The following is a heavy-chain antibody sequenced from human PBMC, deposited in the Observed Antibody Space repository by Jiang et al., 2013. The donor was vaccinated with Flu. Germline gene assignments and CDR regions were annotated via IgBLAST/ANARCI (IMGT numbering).Heavy chain of an antibody. CDR2: INPSGGST. D-gene: IGHD5-24*01. CDR3: ARDIDLKMATITLDLGV. CDR1: GYTFTSYY. J-gene: IGHJ6*02. Sequence: SVKVSCKASGYTFTSYYMHWVRQAPGQGLEWMGIINPSGGSTSYAQKFQGRVTMTRDTSTSTVYMELSSLRSEDTAVYYCARDIDLKMATITLDLGVWGQGTTVTVSS. V-gene: IGHV1-46*01.